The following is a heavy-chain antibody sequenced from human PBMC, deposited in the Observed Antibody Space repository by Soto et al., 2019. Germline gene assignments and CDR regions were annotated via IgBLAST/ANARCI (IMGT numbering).Heavy chain of an antibody. CDR3: ARELRIAAAVGY. V-gene: IGHV1-69*01. Sequence: QVQLVQSGAEVKKPGSSVKVSCKASGGTFSSYAISWVRQAPGHGLEWMGGIIPIFGTANYAQKFQGRVTITADESTSTAYMELRSLRSEDTAVYYCARELRIAAAVGYWGQGTLVTVSS. J-gene: IGHJ4*02. CDR2: IIPIFGTA. CDR1: GGTFSSYA. D-gene: IGHD6-13*01.